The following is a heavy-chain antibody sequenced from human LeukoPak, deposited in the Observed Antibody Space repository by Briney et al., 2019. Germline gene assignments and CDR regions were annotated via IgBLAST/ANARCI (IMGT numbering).Heavy chain of an antibody. CDR3: ARDNYYDSSGP. V-gene: IGHV4-61*02. CDR1: GGSISSGSYY. J-gene: IGHJ5*02. D-gene: IGHD3-22*01. Sequence: SQTLSLTCTVSGGSISSGSYYWSWIRQPAGKGLEWIGRIYTSGSTNHNPSLKSRVTISVDTSKNQFSLKLSSVTAADTAVYYCARDNYYDSSGPWGQGTLVTVSS. CDR2: IYTSGST.